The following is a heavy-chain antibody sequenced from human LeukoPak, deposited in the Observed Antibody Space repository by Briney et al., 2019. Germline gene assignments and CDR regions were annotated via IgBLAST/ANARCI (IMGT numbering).Heavy chain of an antibody. J-gene: IGHJ4*02. CDR3: ASPGSGSYFFDY. V-gene: IGHV1-2*02. Sequence: ASVKVSCKASGYTFTGYYMHWVRHAPGQGIEWMGWINPNSGGTNYAQKFQGRVTMTRDTSISTAYMELSRLRSDDTAVYYCASPGSGSYFFDYWGQGTLVTVSS. CDR1: GYTFTGYY. CDR2: INPNSGGT. D-gene: IGHD3-10*01.